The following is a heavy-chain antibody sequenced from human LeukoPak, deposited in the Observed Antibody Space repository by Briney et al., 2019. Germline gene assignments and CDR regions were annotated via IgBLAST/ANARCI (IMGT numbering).Heavy chain of an antibody. Sequence: PGGSLRLSCAASGFSFSTYSMHWVRQAPGKGLESVSAISSNGDITYYANSVKGRFTISRDNSKNTLYLQMGSLRAEDMAVYYCAKDLGVLVGAPLYWGQGTQVTVSS. J-gene: IGHJ4*02. D-gene: IGHD1-26*01. CDR3: AKDLGVLVGAPLY. CDR1: GFSFSTYS. V-gene: IGHV3-64*01. CDR2: ISSNGDIT.